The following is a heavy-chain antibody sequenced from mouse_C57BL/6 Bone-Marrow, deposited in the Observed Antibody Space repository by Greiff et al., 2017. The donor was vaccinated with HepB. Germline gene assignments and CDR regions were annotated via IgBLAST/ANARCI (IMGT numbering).Heavy chain of an antibody. CDR3: ARRTLYYGSSYDYAMDY. D-gene: IGHD1-1*01. CDR1: GFSLSTFGMG. Sequence: VKLMESGPGILQPSQTLSLTCSFSGFSLSTFGMGVGGFRRPPGRGREWRAQIGWDDDKYYNPALKSRLTISKDTSKNQVFLKIANVDTADTATYYCARRTLYYGSSYDYAMDYWGQGTSVTVSS. CDR2: IGWDDDK. J-gene: IGHJ4*01. V-gene: IGHV8-8*01.